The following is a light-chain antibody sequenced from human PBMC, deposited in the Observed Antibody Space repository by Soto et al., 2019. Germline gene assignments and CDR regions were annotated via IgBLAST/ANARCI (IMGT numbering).Light chain of an antibody. V-gene: IGKV1-12*01. J-gene: IGKJ2*01. Sequence: DIQMTQSPSSVSASVGDRVTITCRASQGISGWVAWYQQKPGKAPKLLVFATSSLQSGIPSRFSGSGSVADFSLTISSLQPEDSATYYCQQANSFPYTFGQGPKLEVK. CDR1: QGISGW. CDR3: QQANSFPYT. CDR2: ATS.